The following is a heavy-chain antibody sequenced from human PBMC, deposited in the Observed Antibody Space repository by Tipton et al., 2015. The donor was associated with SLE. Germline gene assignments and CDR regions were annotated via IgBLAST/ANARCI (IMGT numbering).Heavy chain of an antibody. CDR1: GITFSSYG. CDR3: TRDKWELPYYYYGMDV. D-gene: IGHD1-26*01. Sequence: SLRLSCAASGITFSSYGMHWVRQAPGKGLEWVGFIRSKAYGGTTEYAASVKGRFTISRDDSKSIAYLQMNSLKTEDTAVYYCTRDKWELPYYYYGMDVWGQGTTVTVSS. V-gene: IGHV3-49*04. CDR2: IRSKAYGGTT. J-gene: IGHJ6*02.